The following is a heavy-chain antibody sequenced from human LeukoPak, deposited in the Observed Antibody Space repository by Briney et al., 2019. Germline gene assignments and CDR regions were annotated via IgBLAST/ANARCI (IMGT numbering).Heavy chain of an antibody. CDR2: IYTSGST. CDR1: GGSISSGSYY. J-gene: IGHJ4*02. D-gene: IGHD6-13*01. CDR3: ARDSLGYSSSWFDY. V-gene: IGHV4-61*02. Sequence: PSETLSLTCTVSGGSISSGSYYWSWIRQPAGKGLEWIGRIYTSGSTNYNPSLKSRVTISVDTSKNQFSLKLSSVTAADTAVYYCARDSLGYSSSWFDYWGQGTLVTVSS.